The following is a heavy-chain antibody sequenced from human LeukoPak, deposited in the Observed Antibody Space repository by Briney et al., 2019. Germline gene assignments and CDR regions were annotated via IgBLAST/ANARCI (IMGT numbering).Heavy chain of an antibody. CDR3: AREDSSSSDNWFDP. CDR2: INSGGSS. V-gene: IGHV4-59*01. D-gene: IGHD6-6*01. CDR1: GGSISGYY. J-gene: IGHJ5*02. Sequence: SETLSLTCTVSGGSISGYYWSWIRQPPGKGLEWIGYINSGGSSNYNPSLESRVTISVDTSKNQFSLKLSSVTAADTAVYYCAREDSSSSDNWFDPWGQGTLVTVSS.